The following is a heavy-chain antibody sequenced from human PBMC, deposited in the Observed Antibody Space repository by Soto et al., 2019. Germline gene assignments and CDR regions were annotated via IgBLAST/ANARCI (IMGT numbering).Heavy chain of an antibody. D-gene: IGHD2-15*01. V-gene: IGHV3-21*01. CDR3: ARDGGVAATLANYSDY. CDR2: MSRSSRYI. CDR1: GFTFNSYS. J-gene: IGHJ4*02. Sequence: PGGSLRLSCAASGFTFNSYSMNWVRQAPGKGLEWVSSMSRSSRYIYYAGSVKGRFTISRDNAKNSVYLQMNSLRAEDTAVYYCARDGGVAATLANYSDYWGQGTLVTVSS.